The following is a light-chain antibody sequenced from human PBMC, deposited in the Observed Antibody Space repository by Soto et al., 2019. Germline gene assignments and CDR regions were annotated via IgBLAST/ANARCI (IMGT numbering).Light chain of an antibody. CDR3: QQYASSPLT. CDR2: GAS. Sequence: EIVLTQSPGTLSLSSGERATLSCRASQSVRSNYLAWYQRKPGQAPRLLIYGASSRATGIPDRFGGSGSGTDFTLTISRLEPEDLAVYYCQQYASSPLTFGGGTKVEIK. CDR1: QSVRSNY. V-gene: IGKV3-20*01. J-gene: IGKJ4*01.